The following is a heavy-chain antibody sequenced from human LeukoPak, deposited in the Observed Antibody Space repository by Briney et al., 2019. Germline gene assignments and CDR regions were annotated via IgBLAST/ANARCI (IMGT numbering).Heavy chain of an antibody. CDR1: GFTFSTYA. J-gene: IGHJ4*02. CDR2: ISSNGANT. Sequence: GGSLRLSCSASGFTFSTYAMHWVRQVPGKGLEYVSGISSNGANTYDADSVKGRFIISRDNTKNTLYLQMSSLGGEDTAVYYCARGGSSCFDHWGQGTLVTVSS. CDR3: ARGGSSCFDH. D-gene: IGHD2-15*01. V-gene: IGHV3-64D*06.